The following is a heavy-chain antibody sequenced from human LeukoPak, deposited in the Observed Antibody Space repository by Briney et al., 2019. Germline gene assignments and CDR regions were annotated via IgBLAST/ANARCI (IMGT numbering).Heavy chain of an antibody. J-gene: IGHJ4*02. D-gene: IGHD5-12*01. CDR3: ARDSYVVATLRHFDY. Sequence: AAVKVSCKASGYTFTSYGISWVRQAPGQGLEWMGWISAYNGNSNYAQKLQGRVTMTTDTSTSTAYMELRSLRSDDTAVYYCARDSYVVATLRHFDYWGQGTLVTVSS. CDR1: GYTFTSYG. V-gene: IGHV1-18*01. CDR2: ISAYNGNS.